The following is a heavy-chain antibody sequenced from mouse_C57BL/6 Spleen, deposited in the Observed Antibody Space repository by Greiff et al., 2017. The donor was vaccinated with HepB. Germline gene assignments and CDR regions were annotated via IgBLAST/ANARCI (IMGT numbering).Heavy chain of an antibody. D-gene: IGHD2-3*01. V-gene: IGHV5-17*01. CDR2: ISSGSSTI. CDR1: GFTFSDYG. Sequence: EVQRVESGGGLVKPGGSLKLSCAASGFTFSDYGMHWVRQAPEKGLEWVAYISSGSSTIYYADTVKGRFTISRDNAKNTLFLQMTSLRSEDTAMYYCARGYDGYYEAMDYWGQGTSVTVSS. J-gene: IGHJ4*01. CDR3: ARGYDGYYEAMDY.